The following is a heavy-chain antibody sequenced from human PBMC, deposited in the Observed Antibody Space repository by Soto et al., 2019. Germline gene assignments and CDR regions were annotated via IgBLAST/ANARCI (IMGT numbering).Heavy chain of an antibody. Sequence: QVHVVESGGGVVQPGRSLRLSCAASGFDFSMSGMHWVRQAPGKGLEWVALIWNSGSPQYYGDSVKGRFTISRDNSKNMVFLQMSSLRAEDTGVYYCARVFHRGYSRAPFDSWGQGALVTVSS. D-gene: IGHD5-12*01. CDR1: GFDFSMSG. CDR2: IWNSGSPQ. V-gene: IGHV3-33*01. CDR3: ARVFHRGYSRAPFDS. J-gene: IGHJ5*01.